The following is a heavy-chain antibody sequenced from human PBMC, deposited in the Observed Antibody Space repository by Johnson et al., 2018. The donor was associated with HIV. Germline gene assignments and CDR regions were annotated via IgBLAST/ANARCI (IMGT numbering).Heavy chain of an antibody. V-gene: IGHV3-11*04. CDR3: AMGGVHCRVGSCYSRNAFEI. CDR2: IRSSGSTI. CDR1: GFTFSDYS. Sequence: QMQLVESGGGLVKPGGSLRVSCAASGFTFSDYSMSWIRQAPGKGLEWVSYIRSSGSTIYYADSVKGRFTISRDNAENSLYLQMNSLGAEDTAVYSGAMGGVHCRVGSCYSRNAFEIWGQGTMVTVSS. J-gene: IGHJ3*02. D-gene: IGHD2-15*01.